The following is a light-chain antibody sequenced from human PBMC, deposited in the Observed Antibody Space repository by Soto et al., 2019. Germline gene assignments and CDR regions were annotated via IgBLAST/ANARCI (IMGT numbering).Light chain of an antibody. J-gene: IGKJ1*01. CDR3: HHYVGSPWT. Sequence: EIVLTQSPGTLSLSPGERATLSCRASQSVNSFLAWFQQKPGQAPRLLIYGASNRATGIPDRFSGSGSETGLTLTITRLEPEDFAVYYCHHYVGSPWTFGQGTKV. V-gene: IGKV3-20*01. CDR1: QSVNSF. CDR2: GAS.